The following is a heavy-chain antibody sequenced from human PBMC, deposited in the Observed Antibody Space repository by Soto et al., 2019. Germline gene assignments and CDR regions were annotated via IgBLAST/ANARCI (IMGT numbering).Heavy chain of an antibody. J-gene: IGHJ4*02. CDR1: GGDLTNSG. CDR3: AKEEGAEFKS. CDR2: IFPLVAMV. Sequence: QVHLVQSGAEMKKPGSSVKVSCKVSGGDLTNSGISWVMQAPGQGLEWMGGIFPLVAMVDYSQKVQGRVTITADESTNPVYMDLGRLRCAGTDVYDCAKEEGAEFKSWGQGTLVIVSS. V-gene: IGHV1-69*12. D-gene: IGHD1-26*01.